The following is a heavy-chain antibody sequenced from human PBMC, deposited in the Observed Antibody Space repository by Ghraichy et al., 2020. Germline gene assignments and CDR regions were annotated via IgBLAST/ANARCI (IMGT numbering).Heavy chain of an antibody. CDR2: IRGSGSST. V-gene: IGHV3-23*01. D-gene: IGHD6-13*01. CDR1: GFTFSTYA. J-gene: IGHJ4*02. CDR3: ARDGVLGDSREFDF. Sequence: GGSLRLSCAASGFTFSTYAMSWVRQAPGKGLEWVSAIRGSGSSTFYADSVKGRFTISRDNSKNTLYLYMNSLRGEDTAVYFCARDGVLGDSREFDFWGQGTLVTVSS.